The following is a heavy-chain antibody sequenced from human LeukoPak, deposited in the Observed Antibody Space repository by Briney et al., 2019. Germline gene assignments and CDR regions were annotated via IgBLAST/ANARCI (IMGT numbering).Heavy chain of an antibody. D-gene: IGHD5-18*01. CDR3: ARSGYSYGPYYYYYYMDV. CDR2: ISWNSGSI. J-gene: IGHJ6*03. CDR1: GFTFDDYA. Sequence: GGSLRLSCAASGFTFDDYAMHWVRQAPGKGLEWVSGISWNSGSIGYADSVKGRFTISRDNAKNSLYLQMNSLRAEDTAVYYCARSGYSYGPYYYYYYMDVWGKGTTVTVSS. V-gene: IGHV3-9*01.